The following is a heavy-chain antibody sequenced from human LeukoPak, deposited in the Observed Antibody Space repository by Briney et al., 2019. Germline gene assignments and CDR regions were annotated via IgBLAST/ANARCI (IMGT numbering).Heavy chain of an antibody. CDR3: AKAESYGDYEGAGFDY. CDR2: IHYSGST. D-gene: IGHD4-17*01. CDR1: GGSISSYY. J-gene: IGHJ4*02. V-gene: IGHV4-59*01. Sequence: SETLSLTCTVSGGSISSYYWSWIRQPPGKGPEWIGYIHYSGSTNYNPSLKSRITISVDTSKNQFSLKLSSVTAADTAVYYCAKAESYGDYEGAGFDYWGQGTLVTVSS.